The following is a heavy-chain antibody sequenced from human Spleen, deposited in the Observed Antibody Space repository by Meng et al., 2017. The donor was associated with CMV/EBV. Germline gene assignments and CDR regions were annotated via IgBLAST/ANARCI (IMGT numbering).Heavy chain of an antibody. CDR3: VFRGTVSKTPHGFDP. CDR2: IHHGGSVT. V-gene: IGHV3-23*03. CDR1: GFTFSSHW. Sequence: GESLKISCAASGFTFSSHWMTWVRQAPGKGLEWVALIHHGGSVTYYTDAVKGRFTISRDNSKNILFLQMNSLEAEYTAIYYGVFRGTVSKTPHGFDPWGQGTLVTVSS. D-gene: IGHD3-10*02. J-gene: IGHJ5*02.